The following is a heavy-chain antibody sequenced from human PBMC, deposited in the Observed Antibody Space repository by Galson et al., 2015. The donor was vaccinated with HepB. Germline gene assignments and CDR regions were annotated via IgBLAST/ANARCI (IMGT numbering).Heavy chain of an antibody. CDR2: ISYDGSNK. CDR3: ARTSRDGYNFFDY. V-gene: IGHV3-30*04. J-gene: IGHJ4*02. D-gene: IGHD5-24*01. CDR1: GFTFSSYA. Sequence: SLRLSCAASGFTFSSYAMHWVRQAPGKGLEWVAVISYDGSNKYYADSVKGRFTISRDNSKNTLYLQMNSLRAEDTAVYYCARTSRDGYNFFDYWGQGTLVTVSS.